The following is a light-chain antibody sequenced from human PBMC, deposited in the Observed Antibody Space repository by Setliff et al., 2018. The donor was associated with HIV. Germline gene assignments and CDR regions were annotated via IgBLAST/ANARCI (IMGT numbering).Light chain of an antibody. Sequence: QSVLTQPASVSGSPGQSITISCTGTSSDVRTYNFVSWYQQHPGEAPKLIIYDVSYRPSGVSNRFSGSNSGNTASLTISGLQAEDEADYYCSSYTSNNSGVFGTGTKVTVL. V-gene: IGLV2-14*03. J-gene: IGLJ1*01. CDR1: SSDVRTYNF. CDR3: SSYTSNNSGV. CDR2: DVS.